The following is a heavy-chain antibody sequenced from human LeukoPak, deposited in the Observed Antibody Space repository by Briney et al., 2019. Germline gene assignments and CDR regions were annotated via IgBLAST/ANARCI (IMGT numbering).Heavy chain of an antibody. CDR3: AGYSSGWYVHDY. CDR2: ISVYNGNT. D-gene: IGHD6-19*01. CDR1: GYTFTNYD. Sequence: GASVKVSCKASGYTFTNYDISWVRQAPGQGLEWMGWISVYNGNTNYAQKIQGRVTMTTDTSTSTAYMGLRSLRSDDTAVYYYAGYSSGWYVHDYWGQGTLVTVSS. J-gene: IGHJ4*02. V-gene: IGHV1-18*01.